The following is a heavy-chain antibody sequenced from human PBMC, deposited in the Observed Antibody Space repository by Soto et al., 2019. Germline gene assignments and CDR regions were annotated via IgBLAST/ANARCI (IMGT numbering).Heavy chain of an antibody. CDR3: VRGEDAFFYYGLDV. CDR2: IYDTGISGYTPST. Sequence: QVQLQESGPRLVKPSATLSLTCTVSGGSITSSYWSWIRRPPGKGLEWIAYIYDTGISGYTPSTSYNPSLKSRVTMSVDTSKSQFSLKLTSVTAADTAVYYCVRGEDAFFYYGLDVWGQGITVTVSS. J-gene: IGHJ6*02. CDR1: GGSITSSY. V-gene: IGHV4-59*01.